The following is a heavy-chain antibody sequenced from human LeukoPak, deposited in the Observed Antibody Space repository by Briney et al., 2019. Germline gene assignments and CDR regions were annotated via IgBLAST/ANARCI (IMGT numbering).Heavy chain of an antibody. CDR3: AKEIYGDPTGGRFQH. Sequence: GGSLRLSCAAAGFTFDTYPMNWVRQAPGRGLEWISYISSNRDTIYYADSVKGRFTISRDNSKNTLYLQMKSLRAEDTAVYYCAKEIYGDPTGGRFQHWGQGTLVTVSS. D-gene: IGHD4/OR15-4a*01. CDR2: ISSNRDTI. V-gene: IGHV3-48*01. J-gene: IGHJ1*01. CDR1: GFTFDTYP.